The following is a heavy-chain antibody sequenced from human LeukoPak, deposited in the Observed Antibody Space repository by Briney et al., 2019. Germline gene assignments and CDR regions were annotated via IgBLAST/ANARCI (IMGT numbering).Heavy chain of an antibody. CDR3: AKASYY. J-gene: IGHJ4*02. CDR2: ISWNSGSI. Sequence: GGSLRLSCAASGFTFDDYAMHWVRQAPGKGLEWVSGISWNSGSIGYADSVKGRFTISRDNSKNTLYLQMNSLRAEDTAVYYCAKASYYWGQGTLVTVSS. V-gene: IGHV3-9*01. CDR1: GFTFDDYA.